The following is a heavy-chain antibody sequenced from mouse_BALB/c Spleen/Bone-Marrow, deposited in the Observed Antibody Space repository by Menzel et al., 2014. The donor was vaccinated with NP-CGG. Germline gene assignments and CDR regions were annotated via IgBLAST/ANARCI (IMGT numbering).Heavy chain of an antibody. CDR2: INPYNGGT. CDR3: ARIGYEDAMDY. CDR1: DYSFTGYT. D-gene: IGHD2-14*01. V-gene: IGHV1-18*01. Sequence: VHVKQSGPELVKPGASMKISCKASDYSFTGYTMNWVKQSHGKNLEWIGLINPYNGGTKYNQKFKGKATLTVDKSSNTAYMELLSLTSEDSAVYYCARIGYEDAMDYWGQGTSVTVSS. J-gene: IGHJ4*01.